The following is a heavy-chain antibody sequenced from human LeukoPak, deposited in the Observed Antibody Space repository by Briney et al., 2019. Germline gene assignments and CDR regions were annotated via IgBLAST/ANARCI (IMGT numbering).Heavy chain of an antibody. V-gene: IGHV3-21*01. D-gene: IGHD3-22*01. CDR1: GFTFSSYS. J-gene: IGHJ1*01. CDR2: ISSSSSYI. Sequence: GGSLRLSCAASGFTFSSYSMNWVRQAPGKGLEWVSSISSSSSYIYYADSVKGRFTISRDNAKNSLYLQMNSLRAEDTAVYYCARVGYDSSGYYFSEYFQHWGQGTLVTVSS. CDR3: ARVGYDSSGYYFSEYFQH.